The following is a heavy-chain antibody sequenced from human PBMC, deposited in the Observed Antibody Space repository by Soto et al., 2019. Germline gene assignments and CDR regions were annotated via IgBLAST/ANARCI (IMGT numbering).Heavy chain of an antibody. D-gene: IGHD2-15*01. CDR1: GFTFSSYA. Sequence: LRLSCAASGFTFSSYAMSWVRQAPGKGLEWVSAISGSGGSTYYADSVKGRFTISRDNSKNTLYLQMNSLRAEDTAVYYCAKIALGYCSGGSCYLYYFDYWGQGTLVTVSS. CDR3: AKIALGYCSGGSCYLYYFDY. J-gene: IGHJ4*02. CDR2: ISGSGGST. V-gene: IGHV3-23*01.